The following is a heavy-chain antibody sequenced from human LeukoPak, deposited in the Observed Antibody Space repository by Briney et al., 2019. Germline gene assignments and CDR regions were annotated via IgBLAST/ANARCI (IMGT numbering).Heavy chain of an antibody. D-gene: IGHD6-6*01. J-gene: IGHJ5*02. Sequence: SVKVSCKASGGTFSSYAISWVRQAPGQGLEWMGRIIPIFGIANYAQKFQGRVTITADKSTSTAYMELSSLRSEDTAVYYCARSSSTDGFNWFDPWGQGTLVTVSS. V-gene: IGHV1-69*04. CDR2: IIPIFGIA. CDR1: GGTFSSYA. CDR3: ARSSSTDGFNWFDP.